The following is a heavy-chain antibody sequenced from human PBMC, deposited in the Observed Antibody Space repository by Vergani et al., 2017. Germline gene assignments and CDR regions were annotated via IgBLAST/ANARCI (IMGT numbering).Heavy chain of an antibody. CDR1: GYTFTGYY. D-gene: IGHD3-3*01. Sequence: QVQLVQSGAEVTKPGASVKVSCKASGYTFTGYYMHWVRQAPGQGLEWMGWINPNSGGTNYAQKFQGRVTMTRDTSISTAYMELSRLRSDDTAVYYCAKVGDDFWSGYYTGETNQHYYYYYMDVWGKGTTVTVSS. CDR3: AKVGDDFWSGYYTGETNQHYYYYYMDV. CDR2: INPNSGGT. J-gene: IGHJ6*03. V-gene: IGHV1-2*02.